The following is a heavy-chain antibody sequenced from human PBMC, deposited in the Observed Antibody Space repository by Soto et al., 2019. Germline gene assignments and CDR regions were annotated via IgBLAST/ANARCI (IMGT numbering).Heavy chain of an antibody. CDR3: ARETYRGFYFDY. V-gene: IGHV3-7*01. CDR2: IKQDGSEK. CDR1: GFTFSSYW. J-gene: IGHJ4*02. D-gene: IGHD4-4*01. Sequence: LRLSCAASGFTFSSYWMSWVRQAPGKGLEWVANIKQDGSEKYYVDSVTGRFTISRDNAKNTLYLQMNSLRVEDTALYYCARETYRGFYFDYWGQGTLVTVSS.